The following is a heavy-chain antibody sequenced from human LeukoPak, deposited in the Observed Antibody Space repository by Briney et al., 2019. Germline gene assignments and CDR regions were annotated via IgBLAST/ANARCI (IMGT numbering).Heavy chain of an antibody. Sequence: GRSLRLSCAASGFTFDDYAMHWVRQAPGKGLEWVSGTSWNSGSIGYADSVKGRFTISRDNAKNSLYLQMNSLRAEDTALYYCAKDSAAAGTNFDYWGQGTLVTVSS. D-gene: IGHD6-13*01. CDR1: GFTFDDYA. CDR2: TSWNSGSI. CDR3: AKDSAAAGTNFDY. J-gene: IGHJ4*02. V-gene: IGHV3-9*01.